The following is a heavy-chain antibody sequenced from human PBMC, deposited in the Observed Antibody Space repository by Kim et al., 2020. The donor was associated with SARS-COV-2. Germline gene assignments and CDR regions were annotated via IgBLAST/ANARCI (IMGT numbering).Heavy chain of an antibody. CDR3: AKDLTMLRGVMSHFYGMDV. Sequence: GGSLRLSCAASGFTFSSYGMHWVRQAPGKGLEWVAVISYDGSNKYYADSVKGRFTISRDNSKNTLYLQMNSLRAEDTAVYYCAKDLTMLRGVMSHFYGMDVWGQGTTVTVSS. CDR2: ISYDGSNK. V-gene: IGHV3-30*18. CDR1: GFTFSSYG. J-gene: IGHJ6*02. D-gene: IGHD3-10*01.